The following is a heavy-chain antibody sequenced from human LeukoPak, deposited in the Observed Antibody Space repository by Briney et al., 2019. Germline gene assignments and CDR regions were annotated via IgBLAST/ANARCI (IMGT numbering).Heavy chain of an antibody. CDR2: MNPNSGNT. V-gene: IGHV1-8*01. CDR1: GYTFTTYN. Sequence: EASVKVSSKASGYTFTTYNINWVRQAPGQGLEWMGWMNPNSGNTGYAQKFQGRVTMTRDTSMSTAYIELRSLTSQDTAVYYCARGDTRNARWDHWGQGTLVAVSS. CDR3: ARGDTRNARWDH. J-gene: IGHJ4*02. D-gene: IGHD1-14*01.